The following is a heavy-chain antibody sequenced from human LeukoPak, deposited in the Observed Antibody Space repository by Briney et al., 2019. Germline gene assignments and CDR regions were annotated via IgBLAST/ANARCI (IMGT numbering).Heavy chain of an antibody. CDR1: GFTLSNSD. Sequence: GGSLRLSCTASGFTLSNSDMNWVRQAPGKGLEWVSSIRGGGYYGEYTYSVEGRFPISRDTSRNTLFLQLNSLRPDDTALYYCAKCAKPPEGGSGWCNWFDAWGQGTLVTVSS. V-gene: IGHV3-23*01. D-gene: IGHD3-3*01. CDR3: AKCAKPPEGGSGWCNWFDA. CDR2: IRGGGYYG. J-gene: IGHJ5*02.